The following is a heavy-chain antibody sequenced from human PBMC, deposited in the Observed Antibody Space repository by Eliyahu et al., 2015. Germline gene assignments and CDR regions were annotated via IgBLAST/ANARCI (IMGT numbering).Heavy chain of an antibody. CDR1: GFTFDDYA. CDR2: ISWNGGRT. Sequence: EVQLVESGGVVVQPGGSLRLSCAASGFTFDDYAMHWVRQAPGKGLEWVSIISWNGGRTYYGDSVKGRFTISRDNNKNSLFLQMNSLRPEDTALYYCARDRVGGGSFPPSPNFDYWGQGTLVTVSS. D-gene: IGHD2-15*01. J-gene: IGHJ4*02. V-gene: IGHV3-43D*03. CDR3: ARDRVGGGSFPPSPNFDY.